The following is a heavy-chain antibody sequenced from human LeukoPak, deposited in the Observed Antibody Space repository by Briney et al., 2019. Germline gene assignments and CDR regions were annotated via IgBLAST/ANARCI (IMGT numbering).Heavy chain of an antibody. Sequence: GASVKVSCKASGYTFIGDYIHWMRLAPGQGFEWIGWINPHSGGTDYRQKFQGRVSMTRDTSISTAYMQLSRLRLDDTAVYYCARKSGVFGFDLWGQGTLVTVSS. V-gene: IGHV1-2*02. D-gene: IGHD3-3*01. J-gene: IGHJ4*02. CDR2: INPHSGGT. CDR3: ARKSGVFGFDL. CDR1: GYTFIGDY.